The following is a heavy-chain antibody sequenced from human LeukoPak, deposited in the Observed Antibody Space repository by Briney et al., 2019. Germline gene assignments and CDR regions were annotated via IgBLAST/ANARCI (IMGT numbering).Heavy chain of an antibody. Sequence: GGSLRLSCAASGFTFSSYGMHWVRQAPGKGLEWVAVISYDGSNKYYADSVKGRFTIYRDNYKNTLYLQMNSLRAEDTAVYYCASQAYYDFWSGLDYWGQGTLVTVSS. J-gene: IGHJ4*02. D-gene: IGHD3-3*01. CDR1: GFTFSSYG. CDR3: ASQAYYDFWSGLDY. V-gene: IGHV3-30*03. CDR2: ISYDGSNK.